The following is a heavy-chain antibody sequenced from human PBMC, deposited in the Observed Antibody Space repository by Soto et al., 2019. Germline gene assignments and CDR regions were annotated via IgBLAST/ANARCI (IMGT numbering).Heavy chain of an antibody. CDR3: ARLVIGEAAGTFWFAP. CDR2: MYYTGDT. D-gene: IGHD6-19*01. V-gene: IGHV4-59*01. Sequence: QVQLQESGPGLVKPSETLSLTCTVSGGSIHGYYWTWSRQAPGKELEWIGYMYYTGDTNYNPSLKSRVSISIDKSKNLFSLNLTSVTAADTAIYYCARLVIGEAAGTFWFAPWGQGTQVTVSS. J-gene: IGHJ5*02. CDR1: GGSIHGYY.